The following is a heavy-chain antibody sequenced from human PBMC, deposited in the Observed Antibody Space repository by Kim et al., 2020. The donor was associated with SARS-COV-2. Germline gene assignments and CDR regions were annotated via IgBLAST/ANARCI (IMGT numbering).Heavy chain of an antibody. CDR1: GYTFTSYA. CDR2: INTNTGNP. D-gene: IGHD5-18*01. J-gene: IGHJ6*02. CDR3: ARLAPLASAPGIQLWEDYYYGMDV. V-gene: IGHV7-4-1*02. Sequence: ASVKVSCKASGYTFTSYAMNWVRQAPGQGLEWMGWINTNTGNPTYAQGFTGRFVFSLDTSVSTAYLQISSLKAEDTAVYYCARLAPLASAPGIQLWEDYYYGMDVWGQWTTVTVSS.